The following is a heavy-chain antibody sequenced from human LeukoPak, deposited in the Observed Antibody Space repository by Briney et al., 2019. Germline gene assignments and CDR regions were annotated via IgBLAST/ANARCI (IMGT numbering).Heavy chain of an antibody. CDR2: ISYDGSNK. J-gene: IGHJ6*03. CDR1: GFTFSSYA. CDR3: ARDGSWAMDV. Sequence: TGGSLRLSCAASGFTFSSYAMHWVRQAPGKGLEWVAVISYDGSNKYYADSVKGRFTISRDNSKNTLYLQMNSLRAEDTAVYYCARDGSWAMDVWGKGTTVTVSS. D-gene: IGHD2-15*01. V-gene: IGHV3-30-3*01.